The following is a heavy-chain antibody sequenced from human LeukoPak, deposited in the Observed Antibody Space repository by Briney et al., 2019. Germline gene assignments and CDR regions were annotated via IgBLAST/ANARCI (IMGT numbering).Heavy chain of an antibody. V-gene: IGHV3-23*01. CDR3: AKAGVAGTSRYFDY. CDR1: GFTFSSYA. D-gene: IGHD6-19*01. CDR2: ISGSGVNT. J-gene: IGHJ4*02. Sequence: GGSLRPSCAASGFTFSSYAMSWVRQAPGKGLEWVSTISGSGVNTYYADSVKGRFTISRDNSKNTLYLQMNSLRAEDTAVYYCAKAGVAGTSRYFDYWGQGTLVTVSS.